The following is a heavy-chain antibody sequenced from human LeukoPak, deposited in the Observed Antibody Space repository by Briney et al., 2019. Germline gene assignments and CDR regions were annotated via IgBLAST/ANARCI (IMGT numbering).Heavy chain of an antibody. CDR1: GGSISSYY. Sequence: SETLSLTCTVSGGSISSYYWSWIRQPPGKGVEWIGYIYYSGSTNYNPSLKSRVTISVDTSKNQFSLKLSSVTAADTAVYYCARHSRVGRKDSGAFDIWGQGTMVTVSS. D-gene: IGHD1-26*01. V-gene: IGHV4-59*08. CDR2: IYYSGST. CDR3: ARHSRVGRKDSGAFDI. J-gene: IGHJ3*02.